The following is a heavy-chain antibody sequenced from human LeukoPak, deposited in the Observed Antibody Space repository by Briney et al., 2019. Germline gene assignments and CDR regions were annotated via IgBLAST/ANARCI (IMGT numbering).Heavy chain of an antibody. J-gene: IGHJ4*02. CDR2: INHSGST. CDR1: GGSISSYY. Sequence: SETLSLTCTVSGGSISSYYWSWIRQPPGKGLEWIGEINHSGSTNYNPSLKSRVTISVDTSKNQFSLKLSSVTAADTAVYYCARWYSGSYGGWGQGTLVTVSS. V-gene: IGHV4-34*01. D-gene: IGHD1-26*01. CDR3: ARWYSGSYGG.